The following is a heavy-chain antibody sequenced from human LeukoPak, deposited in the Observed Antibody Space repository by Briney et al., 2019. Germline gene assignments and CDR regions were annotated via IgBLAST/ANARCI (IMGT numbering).Heavy chain of an antibody. CDR3: ARSEGPSVAGRNDY. V-gene: IGHV3-21*01. Sequence: GGSLRLSCAASGFTFSSYSMNWVRQAPGKGLEWVSSISGGSTYIYYADSVKGRFTISRDNAKNSLYLQMNSLRAEDTAVSYCARSEGPSVAGRNDYWGQGTLVTVSS. D-gene: IGHD6-19*01. J-gene: IGHJ4*02. CDR1: GFTFSSYS. CDR2: ISGGSTYI.